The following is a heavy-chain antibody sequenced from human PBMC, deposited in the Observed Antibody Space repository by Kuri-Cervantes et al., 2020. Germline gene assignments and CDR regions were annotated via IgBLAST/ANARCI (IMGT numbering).Heavy chain of an antibody. J-gene: IGHJ4*02. CDR2: ISWNSGII. D-gene: IGHD5-12*01. V-gene: IGHV3-9*01. CDR3: ARQSPNSGSDY. CDR1: GFIFDDYA. Sequence: GGSLRLSCAASGFIFDDYAMHWVRQVPGKGLEWVSGISWNSGIIGYADSVKGRFTISRDNSRNTLYLQMNSLRAEDTAFYYCARQSPNSGSDYWGQGTLGT.